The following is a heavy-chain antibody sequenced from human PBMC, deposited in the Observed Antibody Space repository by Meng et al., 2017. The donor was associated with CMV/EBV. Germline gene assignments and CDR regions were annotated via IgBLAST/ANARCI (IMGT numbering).Heavy chain of an antibody. D-gene: IGHD3-10*01. V-gene: IGHV3-11*01. CDR3: ARFSSHWGRGNYYYYGMDV. CDR2: ISSSGSTI. Sequence: GESLKISCAASGFTFSDYYMSWIRQAPGKGLEWVSYISSSGSTIYYADSVKGRFTISRDNAKNSLYLQMNSLRAEDTAVYYCARFSSHWGRGNYYYYGMDVWGQGTTVTVSS. J-gene: IGHJ6*02. CDR1: GFTFSDYY.